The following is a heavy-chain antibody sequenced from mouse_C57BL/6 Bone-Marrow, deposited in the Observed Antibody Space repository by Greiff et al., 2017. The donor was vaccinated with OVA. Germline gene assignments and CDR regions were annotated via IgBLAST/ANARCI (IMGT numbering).Heavy chain of an antibody. D-gene: IGHD1-1*01. J-gene: IGHJ4*01. V-gene: IGHV7-3*01. CDR1: GFTFTDYY. CDR2: IRNKANGYTT. Sequence: EVQRVESGGGLVQPGGSLSLSCAASGFTFTDYYMSWVRQPPGKALEWLGFIRNKANGYTTEYSVSVKGRFTISRDNSQSILYLQMHALRAEDSDTYDCARATIDGSPYDALDYWGQGTSVTVSS. CDR3: ARATIDGSPYDALDY.